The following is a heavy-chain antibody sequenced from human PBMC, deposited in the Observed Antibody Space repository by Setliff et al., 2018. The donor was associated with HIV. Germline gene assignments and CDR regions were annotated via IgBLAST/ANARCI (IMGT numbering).Heavy chain of an antibody. V-gene: IGHV3-48*01. Sequence: PGGSLRLSCAASGFTFSSYSMNWVRQAPGKGLEWVSYISSSSSTIYYADSVKGRFTISRDNAKNSLYLQMNSLTTEDTALYYCARDGITMTVVDDDTFDIWGHGTMVTVSS. CDR1: GFTFSSYS. CDR2: ISSSSSTI. D-gene: IGHD3-22*01. CDR3: ARDGITMTVVDDDTFDI. J-gene: IGHJ3*02.